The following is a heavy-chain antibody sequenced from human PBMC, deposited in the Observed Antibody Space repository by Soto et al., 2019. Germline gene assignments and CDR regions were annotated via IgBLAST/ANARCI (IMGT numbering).Heavy chain of an antibody. CDR2: INPDSGDT. J-gene: IGHJ5*02. CDR3: ARGSRFLLSTFDP. V-gene: IGHV1-2*02. CDR1: GDTFTDYY. D-gene: IGHD3-3*01. Sequence: ASVKVSCKAAGDTFTDYYIYWVRQAPGQGLEWMGWINPDSGDTTYAQNFQGRVTMTRDTSISTAFMELTRLRSDDTAIYYCARGSRFLLSTFDPWGQGTLVTVSS.